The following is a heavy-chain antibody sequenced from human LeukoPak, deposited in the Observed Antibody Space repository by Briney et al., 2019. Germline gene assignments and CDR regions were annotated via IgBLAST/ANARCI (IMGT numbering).Heavy chain of an antibody. CDR3: ATGGVHYYDTSADY. CDR1: GFTFSSYW. D-gene: IGHD3-22*01. V-gene: IGHV3-21*01. CDR2: ITTSSSYI. J-gene: IGHJ4*02. Sequence: GRSRRLSCAASGFTFSSYWMSWVRQAPGKGLEWVSSITTSSSYIYYTDSVKGRFTISRDNAKNSLYLQMNSLRGEDTAVYYCATGGVHYYDTSADYWGQGTLVTVSS.